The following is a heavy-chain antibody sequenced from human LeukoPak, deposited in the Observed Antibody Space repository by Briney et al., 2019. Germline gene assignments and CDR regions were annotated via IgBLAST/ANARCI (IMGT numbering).Heavy chain of an antibody. V-gene: IGHV3-23*01. J-gene: IGHJ4*02. Sequence: GGSLRLSCVASGFTFSSYAMSWVRQAPGTGLEWVSAISGSRSSTYYADSVKGRFTISRDNSKNTLYLQMNSLRAEDTAIYYCAQFGPGMAVGDYWGQGTLVTVSS. CDR1: GFTFSSYA. CDR2: ISGSRSST. CDR3: AQFGPGMAVGDY. D-gene: IGHD2-8*01.